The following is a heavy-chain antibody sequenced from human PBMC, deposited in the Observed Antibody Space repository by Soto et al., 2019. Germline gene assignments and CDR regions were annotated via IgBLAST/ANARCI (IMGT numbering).Heavy chain of an antibody. CDR2: IYYSGST. J-gene: IGHJ4*02. V-gene: IGHV4-31*03. CDR1: GGSISSGGYY. D-gene: IGHD1-26*01. CDR3: ASQHSGSYYHFDY. Sequence: SETLSLTCTVSGGSISSGGYYWSWIRQHPGKGLEWIGYIYYSGSTYYNPSLKSRVTISVDTSKNQFSLKLSSVTAADTAVYYCASQHSGSYYHFDYWGQGTLVTVSS.